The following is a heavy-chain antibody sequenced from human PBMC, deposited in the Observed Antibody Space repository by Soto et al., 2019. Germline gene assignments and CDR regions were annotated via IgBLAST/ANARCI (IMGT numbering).Heavy chain of an antibody. J-gene: IGHJ3*02. CDR2: ISAYNGNT. Sequence: QVQLVQSGAEVKKPGASVKVSCKASGYTFTSYGISWVRQAPGQGLEWMGWISAYNGNTNYAQKLQGRVTMTTDTATSTAYKELRSLRSDDTAVYYCARERGPYFDWLLGDAFDIWGLGTMVTASS. CDR3: ARERGPYFDWLLGDAFDI. D-gene: IGHD3-9*01. CDR1: GYTFTSYG. V-gene: IGHV1-18*01.